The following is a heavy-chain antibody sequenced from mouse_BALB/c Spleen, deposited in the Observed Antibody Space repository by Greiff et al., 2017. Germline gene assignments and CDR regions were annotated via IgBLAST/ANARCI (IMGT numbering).Heavy chain of an antibody. CDR1: GFSLTSYG. J-gene: IGHJ3*01. CDR2: IWAGGST. V-gene: IGHV2-9*02. CDR3: ARGGDGDAWFAY. D-gene: IGHD3-3*01. Sequence: VQLQESGPGLVAPSQSLSITCTVSGFSLTSYGVHWVRQPPGKGLEWLGVIWAGGSTNYNSALMSRLSISKDNSKSQVFLKMNSLQTDDTAMYYCARGGDGDAWFAYWGQGTLVTVSA.